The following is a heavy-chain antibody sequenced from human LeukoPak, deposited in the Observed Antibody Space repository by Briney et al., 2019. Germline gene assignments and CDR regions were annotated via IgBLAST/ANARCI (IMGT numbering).Heavy chain of an antibody. V-gene: IGHV3-66*04. CDR3: ARLHYDVLTGPFDY. D-gene: IGHD3-9*01. CDR2: IYSGGAT. CDR1: GFTFSSYS. Sequence: GGSLRLSCAASGFTFSSYSMNWVRQAPGKGLEWVSIIYSGGATFYADSVKGRFTISRENSKNTLWLQMNSLRAEDTAVYYCARLHYDVLTGPFDYWGQGTLVTVSS. J-gene: IGHJ4*02.